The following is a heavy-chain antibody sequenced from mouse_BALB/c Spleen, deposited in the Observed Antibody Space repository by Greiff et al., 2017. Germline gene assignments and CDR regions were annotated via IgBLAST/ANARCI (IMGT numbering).Heavy chain of an antibody. CDR3: ASYGSSYGFYAMDY. CDR1: GFSLTSYG. Sequence: VKVVESGPDLVAPSQSLSITCTVSGFSLTSYGVHWVRQPPGKGLEWLGVIWAGGSTNYNSALMSRLSISKDNSKSQVFLKMNSLQTDDTAMYYCASYGSSYGFYAMDYWGQGTSVTVSS. J-gene: IGHJ4*01. D-gene: IGHD1-1*01. CDR2: IWAGGST. V-gene: IGHV2-9*02.